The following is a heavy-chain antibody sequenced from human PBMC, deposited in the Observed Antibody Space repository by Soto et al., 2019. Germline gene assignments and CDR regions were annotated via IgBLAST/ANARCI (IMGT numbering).Heavy chain of an antibody. D-gene: IGHD3-10*01. V-gene: IGHV4-39*01. CDR3: ARLLVRGVSRDYYYGMDV. CDR2: IYYSGST. CDR1: GGSISSSSYY. J-gene: IGHJ6*02. Sequence: PSETLSLTCTVSGGSISSSSYYWGWIRQPPGKGLEWIGSIYYSGSTYYNPSLKSRVTISVDTSKNQFSLKLSSVTAADTAVYYCARLLVRGVSRDYYYGMDVWGQGTTVTVSS.